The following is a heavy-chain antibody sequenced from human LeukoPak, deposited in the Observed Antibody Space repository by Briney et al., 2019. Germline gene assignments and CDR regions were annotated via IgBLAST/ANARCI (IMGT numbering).Heavy chain of an antibody. J-gene: IGHJ6*03. V-gene: IGHV1-69*06. CDR1: GGTFSSYA. CDR3: ARGVTTTVTTERGMGKDYYYYYMDV. Sequence: SVKVSCKASGGTFSSYAISWVRQAPGQGLEWMGGIIPIFGTANYAQKFQGRVTITADKSTSTAYMELSSLRSEDTAVYYCARGVTTTVTTERGMGKDYYYYYMDVWGKGTTVTVSS. D-gene: IGHD4-17*01. CDR2: IIPIFGTA.